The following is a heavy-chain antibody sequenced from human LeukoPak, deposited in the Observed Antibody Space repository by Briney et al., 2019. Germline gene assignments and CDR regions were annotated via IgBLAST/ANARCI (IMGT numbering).Heavy chain of an antibody. V-gene: IGHV3-48*03. CDR1: GFTFNNYE. CDR3: ARDQGGVGY. D-gene: IGHD3-16*01. CDR2: ISQSGSTR. Sequence: GGSLRLSCAASGFTFNNYEMNWVRQAPGKGLEWVAYISQSGSTRRFTDSVKGRFTISRDNAKNSLYLQLSSLRVEDTAVYYCARDQGGVGYWGQGTLVTVSS. J-gene: IGHJ4*02.